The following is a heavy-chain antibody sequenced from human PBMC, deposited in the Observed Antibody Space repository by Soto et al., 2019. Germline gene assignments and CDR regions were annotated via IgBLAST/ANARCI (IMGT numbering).Heavy chain of an antibody. CDR2: TYYRSKWYN. Sequence: SQTLSLTCAISGDSVSSNSAAWNWIRQSPSRGLEWLGRTYYRSKWYNDYAVSVKSRITINPDPSKNQFSLQLNSVTPEDTAVYYCARDQGVTYYDFWSGYYQPLFDYWGQGTLVTVSS. V-gene: IGHV6-1*01. J-gene: IGHJ4*02. D-gene: IGHD3-3*01. CDR3: ARDQGVTYYDFWSGYYQPLFDY. CDR1: GDSVSSNSAA.